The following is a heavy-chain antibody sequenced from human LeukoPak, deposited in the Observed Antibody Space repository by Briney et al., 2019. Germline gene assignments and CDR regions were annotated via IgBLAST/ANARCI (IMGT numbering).Heavy chain of an antibody. Sequence: ASVKVSCKASGYTLTDNHLYWVRQAPGQGLEWMGWIGPNSGGTNFAQNFQGRLTMTRDTSISTAYMELSRLTSDDTTVYYCARELGLNAFDVWGQGTMVTVSS. V-gene: IGHV1-2*02. J-gene: IGHJ3*01. CDR2: IGPNSGGT. D-gene: IGHD7-27*01. CDR1: GYTLTDNH. CDR3: ARELGLNAFDV.